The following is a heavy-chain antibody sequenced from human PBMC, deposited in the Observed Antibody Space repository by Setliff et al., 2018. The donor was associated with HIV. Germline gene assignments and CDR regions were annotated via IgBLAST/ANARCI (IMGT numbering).Heavy chain of an antibody. J-gene: IGHJ4*01. Sequence: SETLSLTCAASGYSISSGYYWGWIRQPPGRGLEWIAIIHQSGTAHKRPSLKSRVTISIDTSENLFSLKLSGVTAADTAIYYCARQVGEGKWYLDSWGHGTLVTVSS. V-gene: IGHV4-38-2*01. CDR2: IHQSGTA. D-gene: IGHD1-26*01. CDR3: ARQVGEGKWYLDS. CDR1: GYSISSGYY.